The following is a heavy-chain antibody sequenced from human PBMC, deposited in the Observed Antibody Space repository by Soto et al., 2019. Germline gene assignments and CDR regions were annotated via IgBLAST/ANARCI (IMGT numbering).Heavy chain of an antibody. CDR2: IGTAGDT. J-gene: IGHJ4*02. D-gene: IGHD1-26*01. CDR3: ARVGYSGSYFYYFDY. CDR1: GFTFSSYD. Sequence: VQLVQSGAEVKKPGSSVKVSCKASGFTFSSYDMHWVRQATGKGLEWVSAIGTAGDTYYPGSVKGRFTISRENAKNSLYLQMNSLRAGDTAVYYCARVGYSGSYFYYFDYWGQGTLVTVSS. V-gene: IGHV3-13*01.